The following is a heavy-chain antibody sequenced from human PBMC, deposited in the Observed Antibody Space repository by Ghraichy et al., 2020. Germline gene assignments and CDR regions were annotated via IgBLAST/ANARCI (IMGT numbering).Heavy chain of an antibody. CDR1: GGSISSYY. CDR3: ARGVVGMGDAFDI. V-gene: IGHV4-59*01. CDR2: IYYSGST. J-gene: IGHJ3*02. D-gene: IGHD3-22*01. Sequence: SETLSLTCTVSGGSISSYYWSWIRQPPGKGLEWIGYIYYSGSTNYNPSLKSRVTISVDTSKNQFSLKLSSVTAADTAVYYCARGVVGMGDAFDIWGQGTMVTVSS.